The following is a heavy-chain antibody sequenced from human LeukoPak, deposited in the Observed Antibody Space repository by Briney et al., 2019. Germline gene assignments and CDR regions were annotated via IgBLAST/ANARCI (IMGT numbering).Heavy chain of an antibody. CDR1: GFTFSSYS. V-gene: IGHV3-21*01. CDR3: AREKSQPGPYSYYYLDV. J-gene: IGHJ6*03. CDR2: ISSSSSYI. D-gene: IGHD2-21*01. Sequence: PGGSLRLSCAASGFTFSSYSMNWVRQAPGKGLEWVSFISSSSSYIYYADSVKGRFTISRDNSKNTLYLQKNSLRADDTAIYYCAREKSQPGPYSYYYLDVWGEGTAVTISS.